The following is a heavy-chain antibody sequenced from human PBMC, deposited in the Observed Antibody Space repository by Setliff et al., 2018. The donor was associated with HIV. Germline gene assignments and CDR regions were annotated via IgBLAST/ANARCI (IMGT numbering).Heavy chain of an antibody. CDR1: GGSINSYY. Sequence: SETLSLTCTVSGGSINSYYWSWIRQPAGKGLEWIGRIYTSGSANYNPSLKSRVTMSVDTSKNQFSLKLTSVTAADTAVYYCARELMWRGALHYFYYMDVWGEGTTGTVSS. D-gene: IGHD1-26*01. CDR2: IYTSGSA. V-gene: IGHV4-4*07. CDR3: ARELMWRGALHYFYYMDV. J-gene: IGHJ6*03.